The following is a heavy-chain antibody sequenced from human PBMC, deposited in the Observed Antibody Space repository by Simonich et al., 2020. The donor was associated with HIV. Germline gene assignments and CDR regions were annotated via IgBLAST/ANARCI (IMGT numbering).Heavy chain of an antibody. CDR2: ISGNSGSI. J-gene: IGHJ4*02. Sequence: EVQLVESGGGLVQPGRSLRLSCAASGFTFDDYAMHGVRQAPGEGLGGVAGISGNSGSIGYADSVKGRFTISRDNAKNSLYLQMNSLRAEDTALYYCAKDKGAYYGSGSPVYWGQGTLVTVSS. V-gene: IGHV3-9*01. CDR3: AKDKGAYYGSGSPVY. D-gene: IGHD3-10*01. CDR1: GFTFDDYA.